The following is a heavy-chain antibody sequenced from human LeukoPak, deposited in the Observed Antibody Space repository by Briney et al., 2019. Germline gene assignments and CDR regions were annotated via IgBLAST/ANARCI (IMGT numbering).Heavy chain of an antibody. CDR2: INPNSGGT. D-gene: IGHD6-13*01. CDR3: AREGDQRAAAGNIPDPYWFDP. V-gene: IGHV1-2*02. Sequence: ASVKVSCKASGYTFTGCYMHWVRQAPGQGLEWMGWINPNSGGTNYAQKFQGRVTMTRDTSISTAYMELSRLRSDDTAVYYCAREGDQRAAAGNIPDPYWFDPWGQGTLVTVSS. CDR1: GYTFTGCY. J-gene: IGHJ5*02.